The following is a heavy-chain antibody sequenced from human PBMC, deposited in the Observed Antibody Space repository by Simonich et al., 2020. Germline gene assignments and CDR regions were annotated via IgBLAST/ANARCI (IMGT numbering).Heavy chain of an antibody. D-gene: IGHD2-2*01. V-gene: IGHV3-21*01. CDR2: ISSSSSYI. J-gene: IGHJ6*02. CDR3: AGGVYCSSTSCSTYYYYGMDV. CDR1: GFTFSSYS. Sequence: EVQLVESGGGLVKPGGSLRLSCAASGFTFSSYSMNWVRQAPGKGLEWVSSISSSSSYIYYADSVKGRFTNSRDNAKNSLYLQMTSLRAEDTAVYYCAGGVYCSSTSCSTYYYYGMDVWGQGTTVTVSS.